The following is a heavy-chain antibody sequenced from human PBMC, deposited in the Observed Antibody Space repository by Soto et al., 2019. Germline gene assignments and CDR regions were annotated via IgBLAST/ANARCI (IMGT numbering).Heavy chain of an antibody. CDR3: AREDDEKTTPLFDY. V-gene: IGHV1-18*01. Sequence: ASVKVSCKASGYTFASYGISWVRQAPGQGLEWMGWISAYNGNTNYAQKLQGRVTMTTDTSTSTAYMELRSLRSDDTAVYYCAREDDEKTTPLFDYWGQGTLVTVSS. CDR1: GYTFASYG. J-gene: IGHJ4*02. CDR2: ISAYNGNT. D-gene: IGHD1-1*01.